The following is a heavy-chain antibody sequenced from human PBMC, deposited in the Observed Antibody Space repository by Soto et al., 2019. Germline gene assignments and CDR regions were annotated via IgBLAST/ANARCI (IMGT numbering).Heavy chain of an antibody. CDR1: GFTFSSYA. CDR2: ISYDGSNK. D-gene: IGHD4-17*01. CDR3: ARTPTTVTTSNY. V-gene: IGHV3-30-3*01. Sequence: GGSLRLSCAASGFTFSSYAMHWVRQAPGKGLEWVAVISYDGSNKYYADSVKGRFTISRDNSKNTLYLQMNSLRAEDTAVYYCARTPTTVTTSNYWGQGTLVTVSS. J-gene: IGHJ4*02.